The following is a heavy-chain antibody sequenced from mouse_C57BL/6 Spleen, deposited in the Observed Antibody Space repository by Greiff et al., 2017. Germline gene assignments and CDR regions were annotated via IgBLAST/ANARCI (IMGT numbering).Heavy chain of an antibody. Sequence: EVKLVESGGDLVKPGGSLKLSCAASGFTFSSYGMSWVRQTPDKRLEWVATISSGGSYTYYPDSVKGRFTISRDNAKNTLYLQMSSLKSEDTAVYYCGRQGITTVVARAMDDWGQGTSVTVSS. D-gene: IGHD1-1*01. V-gene: IGHV5-6*02. J-gene: IGHJ4*01. CDR3: GRQGITTVVARAMDD. CDR2: ISSGGSYT. CDR1: GFTFSSYG.